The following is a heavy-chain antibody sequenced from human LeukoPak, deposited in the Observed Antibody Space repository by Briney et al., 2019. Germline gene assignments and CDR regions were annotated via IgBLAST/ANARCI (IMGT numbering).Heavy chain of an antibody. CDR3: AREVWGSVY. J-gene: IGHJ4*02. CDR1: YW. D-gene: IGHD7-27*01. V-gene: IGHV3-7*01. Sequence: YWMTWVRQAPGKGLAWVGNIKRDGSDKNYMDSVKGRLTISRDNTKNSVYLQLSRLRAEDTAVYYCAREVWGSVYGGQGCLVTASS. CDR2: IKRDGSDK.